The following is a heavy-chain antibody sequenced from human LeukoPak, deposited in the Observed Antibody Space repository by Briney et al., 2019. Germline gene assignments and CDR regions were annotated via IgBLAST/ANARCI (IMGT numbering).Heavy chain of an antibody. V-gene: IGHV4-59*01. CDR2: IYYSGST. D-gene: IGHD6-13*01. CDR1: GGSISSYY. Sequence: SETLSLTCTVSGGSISSYYWSWIRQPPGKGLEWIGYIYYSGSTNYNPSLKSRVTISVDTSKNQFSLKLSSVAAADTAVYYCAREHGSWLNPDAFDIWGQGTMVTVSS. CDR3: AREHGSWLNPDAFDI. J-gene: IGHJ3*02.